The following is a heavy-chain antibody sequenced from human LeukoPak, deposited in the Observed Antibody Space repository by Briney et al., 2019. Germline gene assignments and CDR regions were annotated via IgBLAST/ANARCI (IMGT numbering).Heavy chain of an antibody. CDR1: GFTFSNYW. V-gene: IGHV3-7*03. J-gene: IGHJ5*02. Sequence: GGSLRLSCAASGFTFSNYWMSWVRQAPGKGLEWVANIKQDGSEKYYVDSVKGRFTISRDNAKNSLYLQMNSLRAEDTAVYYCARDEGNWFDPWGQGTLVTVSS. CDR3: ARDEGNWFDP. CDR2: IKQDGSEK.